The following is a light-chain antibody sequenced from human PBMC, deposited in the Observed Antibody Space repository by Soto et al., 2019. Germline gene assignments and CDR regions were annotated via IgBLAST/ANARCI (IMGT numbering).Light chain of an antibody. Sequence: EIVLTHSPDTLSLSPGERVTLSFRARQSVGSNLAWYQQTPGQAPRVVIYDASTRATVIPARFSGSGSGTDFTLTISRLEPEDFAVYYCQQYGSSGTFGQGTKVDTK. CDR3: QQYGSSGT. CDR1: QSVGSN. CDR2: DAS. V-gene: IGKV3-20*01. J-gene: IGKJ1*01.